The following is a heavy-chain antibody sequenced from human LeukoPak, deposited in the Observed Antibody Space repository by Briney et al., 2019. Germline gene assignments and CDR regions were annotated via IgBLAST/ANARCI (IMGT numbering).Heavy chain of an antibody. CDR1: GFTFSAYY. CDR3: ARSWVPPFDI. D-gene: IGHD1-1*01. J-gene: IGHJ3*02. Sequence: GGSLRLSCAASGFTFSAYYMSWIRQAPGKGLEGVSYISSGSGSTIYYADSVKGRFTISRDNAKNSLYLQMNSLRAEDTAVYYCARSWVPPFDIWGQGTMVTVSS. V-gene: IGHV3-11*04. CDR2: ISSGSGSTI.